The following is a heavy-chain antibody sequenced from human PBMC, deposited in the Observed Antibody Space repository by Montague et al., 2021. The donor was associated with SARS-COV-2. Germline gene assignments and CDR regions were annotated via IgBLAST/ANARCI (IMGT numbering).Heavy chain of an antibody. J-gene: IGHJ6*02. CDR1: GGSISSGSYY. CDR2: IYTSGST. V-gene: IGHV4-61*02. D-gene: IGHD1-26*01. CDR3: ARDGGIGYSGSNTWSYYYYGMDV. Sequence: TLSLTCTVSGGSISSGSYYWSWIRQPAGKGLEWIGRIYTSGSTNYNPSLKSRVTISVDASKNQFSLKLSSVTAADTAVYYCARDGGIGYSGSNTWSYYYYGMDVWGQGTTVTVSS.